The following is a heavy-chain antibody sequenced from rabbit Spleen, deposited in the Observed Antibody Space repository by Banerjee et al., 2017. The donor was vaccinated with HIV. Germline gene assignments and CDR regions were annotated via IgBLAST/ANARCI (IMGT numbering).Heavy chain of an antibody. CDR1: GFSFSNKAV. D-gene: IGHD2-1*01. Sequence: QEQLVESGGGLVQPGGSLKLSCTASGFSFSNKAVMCWVRQAPGKGLEWIACINAITGKAVYASWAKGRFTISKTSSTTVPLQMTSLTAADTATYFCARGSAAMTMVITGYYLSLWGPGTLVTVS. CDR2: INAITGKA. J-gene: IGHJ4*01. CDR3: ARGSAAMTMVITGYYLSL. V-gene: IGHV1S45*01.